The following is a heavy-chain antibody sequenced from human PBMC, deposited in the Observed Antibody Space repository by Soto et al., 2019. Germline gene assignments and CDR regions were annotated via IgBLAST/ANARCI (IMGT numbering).Heavy chain of an antibody. V-gene: IGHV1-3*01. CDR3: AFCLAYDPFDI. D-gene: IGHD2-15*01. CDR1: GYTFTSYA. J-gene: IGHJ3*02. CDR2: INAGNGNT. Sequence: GASVKVSCKASGYTFTSYAIHWVRQAPGQRLEWMGWINAGNGNTKYSQKFQGRDTITRDTSASTAYMELSSLRSEDTALYYCAFCLAYDPFDIWAQGTMVTVS.